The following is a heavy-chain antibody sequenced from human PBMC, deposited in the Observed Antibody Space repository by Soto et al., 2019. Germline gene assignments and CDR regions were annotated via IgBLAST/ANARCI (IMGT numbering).Heavy chain of an antibody. CDR2: IYYSGST. CDR3: ARLAPYYDFWSGYPGYYMDV. Sequence: SETLSLTCTVSGGSISSYYWSWIRQPPGKGLEWIGYIYYSGSTNYNPSLKSRVTISVDTSKNQFSLKLSSVTAADTAVYYCARLAPYYDFWSGYPGYYMDVWGKGTTVTVSS. CDR1: GGSISSYY. D-gene: IGHD3-3*01. J-gene: IGHJ6*03. V-gene: IGHV4-59*12.